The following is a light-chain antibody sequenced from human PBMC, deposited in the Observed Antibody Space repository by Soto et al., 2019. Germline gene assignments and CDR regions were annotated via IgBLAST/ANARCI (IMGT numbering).Light chain of an antibody. Sequence: DTLMTQSPSSLSASVGDRVTITCRASQGIYNYLAWYQQKPGKVPKILLYAASSSVSAVASWISGSGSGTDFTLTISSLQHEDVATYYCQKCNTAPFTFGQGTKVDIK. CDR3: QKCNTAPFT. CDR2: AAS. J-gene: IGKJ3*01. CDR1: QGIYNY. V-gene: IGKV1-27*01.